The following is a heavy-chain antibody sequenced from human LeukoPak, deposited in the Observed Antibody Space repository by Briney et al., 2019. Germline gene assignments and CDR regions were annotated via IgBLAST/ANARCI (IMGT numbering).Heavy chain of an antibody. CDR1: VFTLSSYV. CDR3: AKGDDILTGDIDY. Sequence: GGALRLSCVATVFTLSSYVMSWVRPAPGRGVEWVSAISGSGGSTYYADSVKGRFTISRDNSKNTLYLQMNSLRAEDTAVYYCAKGDDILTGDIDYWGQGALVTVSS. J-gene: IGHJ4*02. CDR2: ISGSGGST. V-gene: IGHV3-23*01. D-gene: IGHD3-9*01.